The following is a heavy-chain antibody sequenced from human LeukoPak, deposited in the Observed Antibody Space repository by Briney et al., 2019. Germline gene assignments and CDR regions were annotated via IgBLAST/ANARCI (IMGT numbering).Heavy chain of an antibody. J-gene: IGHJ6*03. CDR2: VRNKARNYNT. CDR1: GFTFGDYH. V-gene: IGHV3-72*01. CDR3: TTGTSTRWYYYMDV. Sequence: PGGSLRLSCATSGFTFGDYHMDWVRQAPGKGLEWIGRVRNKARNYNTEYVASVEGRFTISRDASKNSLYLQMDSLKIEDTGVYYCTTGTSTRWYYYMDVWGKGTTVTVSS. D-gene: IGHD5-24*01.